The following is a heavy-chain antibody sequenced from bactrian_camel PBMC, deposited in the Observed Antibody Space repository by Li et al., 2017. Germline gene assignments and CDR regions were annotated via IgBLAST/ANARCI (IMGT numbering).Heavy chain of an antibody. Sequence: ESGGGLVQPGGSLRISCAGSGFTFRSYGMTWVRQAPGKERDGVATIDRHGSTAYADSVNDRFTISQDNAKNTLYLKMNSLKPDDTAMFYCYTRFALAGVSVFVCSGRHYVGQGTQVTVS. CDR2: IDRHGST. CDR1: GFTFRSYG. J-gene: IGHJ4*01. V-gene: IGHV3S10*01. CDR3: YTRFALAGVSVFVCSGRHY. D-gene: IGHD3*01.